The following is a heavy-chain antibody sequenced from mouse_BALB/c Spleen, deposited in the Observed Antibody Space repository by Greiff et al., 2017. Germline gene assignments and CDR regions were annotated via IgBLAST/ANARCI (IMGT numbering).Heavy chain of an antibody. V-gene: IGHV5-4*02. D-gene: IGHD1-1*01. J-gene: IGHJ3*01. CDR1: GFTFSDYY. CDR3: ARDALLLRSPFAY. Sequence: EVKLMESGGGLVKPGGSLKLSCAASGFTFSDYYMYWVRQTPEKRLEWVATISDGGSYTYYPDSVKGRFTISRDNAKNNLYLQMSSLKSEDTAMYYCARDALLLRSPFAYWGQGTLVTVSA. CDR2: ISDGGSYT.